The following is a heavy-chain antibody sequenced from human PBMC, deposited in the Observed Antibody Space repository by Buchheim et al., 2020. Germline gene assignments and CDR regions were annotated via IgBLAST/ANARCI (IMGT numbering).Heavy chain of an antibody. CDR1: GYIFTSFT. Sequence: VELVQFGTEVKKPGTSVKLSCKGSGYIFTSFTMHWVRQAPGQGLEWMVWINPGSEKTKYSQKFHDRITITMDIAADTAYMELSGLRAEDTAVYFCARGWFGDYWSQGTL. J-gene: IGHJ4*02. CDR2: INPGSEKT. D-gene: IGHD3-10*01. CDR3: ARGWFGDY. V-gene: IGHV1-3*01.